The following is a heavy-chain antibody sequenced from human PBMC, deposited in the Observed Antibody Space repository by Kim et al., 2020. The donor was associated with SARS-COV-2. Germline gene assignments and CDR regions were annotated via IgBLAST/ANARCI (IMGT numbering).Heavy chain of an antibody. CDR3: TTVSSSSCDY. J-gene: IGHJ4*02. CDR2: IKSKTDGGTT. CDR1: GFTFSNAW. D-gene: IGHD6-13*01. V-gene: IGHV3-15*01. Sequence: GRSLRLSCAASGFTFSNAWISWVHQAPGKGLEWVGRIKSKTDGGTTDYATPVKGRFTISRDDSKNTLYLQMNSLKTEDTAVYYCTTVSSSSCDYWGQGTLVTVSS.